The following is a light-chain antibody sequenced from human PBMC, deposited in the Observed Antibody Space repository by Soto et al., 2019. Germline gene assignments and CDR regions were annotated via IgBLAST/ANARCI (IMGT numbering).Light chain of an antibody. V-gene: IGKV1-8*01. CDR3: QQYYNYPLT. Sequence: ALQVTQSPCSLSASAGDTVTLTLRASQGFRNSLAWYQRKEGNAPKLVIYAASTLQSGVPSRFSGSGYGTDFNLTISGLQSEDFATYYCQQYYNYPLTFGGGTKVDIK. J-gene: IGKJ4*01. CDR1: QGFRNS. CDR2: AAS.